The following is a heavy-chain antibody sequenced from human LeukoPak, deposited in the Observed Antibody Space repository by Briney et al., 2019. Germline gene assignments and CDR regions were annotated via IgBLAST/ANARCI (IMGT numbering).Heavy chain of an antibody. J-gene: IGHJ4*02. CDR1: GFTFSDHY. CDR3: ARESKGLSVPFDF. V-gene: IGHV3-11*01. Sequence: GGSLRLSCAASGFTFSDHYMSWIRQAPGEGLEWLCYISDDGRAIYYADSVKGRFTLSRDNSQNSSSLLMSSLRAEDTAVYYCARESKGLSVPFDFWGQGTLVTVSS. D-gene: IGHD2-2*01. CDR2: ISDDGRAI.